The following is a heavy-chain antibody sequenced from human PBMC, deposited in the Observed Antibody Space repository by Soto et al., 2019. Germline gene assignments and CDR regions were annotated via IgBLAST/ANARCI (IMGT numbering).Heavy chain of an antibody. Sequence: KLSETLSLTCTVSGGSISSGGYYWSWIRQHPGKGLEWIGYIYYSGSTYYNPSLKSRVTISVDTSKNQFSLKLSSVTAADTAVYYCATYATFWEYTTNRYSNWFDPWGQGTLVTVSS. CDR2: IYYSGST. D-gene: IGHD3-16*01. J-gene: IGHJ5*02. V-gene: IGHV4-31*03. CDR3: ATYATFWEYTTNRYSNWFDP. CDR1: GGSISSGGYY.